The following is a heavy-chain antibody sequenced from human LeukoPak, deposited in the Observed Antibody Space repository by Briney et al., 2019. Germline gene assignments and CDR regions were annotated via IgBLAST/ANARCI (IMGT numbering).Heavy chain of an antibody. Sequence: PGRSLRLSCAASGFTFSSYGMRWVRQAPGKGLEWASGISGSGGSTDYADSVKGRFIISRDNSKNTLYLQMNSLRAEDTAVYYCVNAIGYFQHWGQGTLVTVSS. V-gene: IGHV3-23*01. CDR3: VNAIGYFQH. CDR2: ISGSGGST. D-gene: IGHD2/OR15-2a*01. J-gene: IGHJ1*01. CDR1: GFTFSSYG.